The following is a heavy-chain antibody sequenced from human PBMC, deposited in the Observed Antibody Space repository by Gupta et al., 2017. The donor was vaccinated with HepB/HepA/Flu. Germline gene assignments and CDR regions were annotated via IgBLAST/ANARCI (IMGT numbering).Heavy chain of an antibody. CDR2: IYYSGST. CDR1: GGSLSSSSYY. J-gene: IGHJ4*02. Sequence: QLQLQESGPGLVKPSETLSLTCTVSGGSLSSSSYYWGWIRQPPGKGLEWIGSIYYSGSTYYNPSLKSRVTISVDTSKNQFSLKLSSVTAADTAVYYCARHGALWRGSGTMITFGGPDYWGQGTLVTVSS. V-gene: IGHV4-39*01. D-gene: IGHD3-16*01. CDR3: ARHGALWRGSGTMITFGGPDY.